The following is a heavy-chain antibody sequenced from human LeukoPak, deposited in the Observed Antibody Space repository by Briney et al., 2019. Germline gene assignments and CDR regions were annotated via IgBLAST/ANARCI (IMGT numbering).Heavy chain of an antibody. D-gene: IGHD4-17*01. CDR2: INHSGST. CDR3: AGSGPTVTTFFG. Sequence: PSETLSLTCAVYGGSFSGYYWSWSRQPPGKGLEWIGEINHSGSTNYNPSLKSRVTISVDTSKNQFSLKLSSVTAADTAVYYCAGSGPTVTTFFGWGQGTLVTVSS. J-gene: IGHJ4*02. CDR1: GGSFSGYY. V-gene: IGHV4-34*01.